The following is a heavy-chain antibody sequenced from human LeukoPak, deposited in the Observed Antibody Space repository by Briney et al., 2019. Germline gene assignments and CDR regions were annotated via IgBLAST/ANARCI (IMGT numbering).Heavy chain of an antibody. CDR1: GFTFSSYA. J-gene: IGHJ4*02. CDR3: TKGRGGGYYFDY. CDR2: IGGGGVIT. V-gene: IGHV3-23*01. D-gene: IGHD3-22*01. Sequence: PGGSLRLSCAASGFTFSSYAMRWVRQAPGKGLEWVSAIGGGGVITYYADSVKGRFTISRDNSKNTLYLQINSLRAEDTAVYYCTKGRGGGYYFDYWGQGTLVTVSS.